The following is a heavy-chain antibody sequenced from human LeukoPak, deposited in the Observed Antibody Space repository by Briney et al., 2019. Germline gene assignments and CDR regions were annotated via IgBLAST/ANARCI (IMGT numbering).Heavy chain of an antibody. J-gene: IGHJ5*02. CDR3: TRGWGLQP. D-gene: IGHD4-11*01. CDR2: TYYRSKWYT. Sequence: SQTLSLTCAISGDSVSSNSTTWNWIRQSPSRGLEWLGRTYYRSKWYTDYAVSVRSRITINPETSKNQFSLQLKSVPPEDTAVYYCTRGWGLQPWGQGTLVTVSS. V-gene: IGHV6-1*01. CDR1: GDSVSSNSTT.